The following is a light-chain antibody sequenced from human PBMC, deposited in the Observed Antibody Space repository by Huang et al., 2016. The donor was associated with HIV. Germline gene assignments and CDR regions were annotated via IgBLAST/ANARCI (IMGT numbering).Light chain of an antibody. CDR2: AAS. CDR1: QSIRND. CDR3: HQSYNNPWT. Sequence: DVQMTQSPPSVSASVGDRVTITCRASQSIRNDLNWYQQRPGEASKLLIYAASSLQSGVPSRFSGGGSGTDCALTISSLQPEDFATYYCHQSYNNPWTFGQGTKVESK. J-gene: IGKJ1*01. V-gene: IGKV1-39*01.